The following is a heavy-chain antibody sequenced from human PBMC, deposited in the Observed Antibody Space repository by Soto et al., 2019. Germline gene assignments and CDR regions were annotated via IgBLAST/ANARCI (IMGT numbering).Heavy chain of an antibody. V-gene: IGHV4-30-2*01. D-gene: IGHD3-10*01. CDR2: MYHSGTF. CDR3: ARAQFYSGSGNYNNLMFDA. CDR1: GGSIGGVGYS. J-gene: IGHJ5*02. Sequence: PSETLSLTCAVSGGSIGGVGYSWSWIRQPPGGGLEWIGYMYHSGTFLKSPSLKTRLTISLDMSKNQFSLTLNSMTAADTAVYYCARAQFYSGSGNYNNLMFDAWGQGIQVTVSS.